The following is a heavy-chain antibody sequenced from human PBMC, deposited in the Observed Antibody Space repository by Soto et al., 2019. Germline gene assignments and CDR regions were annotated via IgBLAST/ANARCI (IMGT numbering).Heavy chain of an antibody. J-gene: IGHJ6*02. V-gene: IGHV4-61*01. CDR3: ARDGDYMPYGMDV. CDR1: GGSVSSGSYY. D-gene: IGHD4-4*01. Sequence: SETLSLTXTVSGGSVSSGSYYWSWIRQPPGKGLEWIGYIYYSGSTNYNPSLKSRVTISVDTSKNQFSLKLSSVTAADTAVYYCARDGDYMPYGMDVWGQGTTVTVSS. CDR2: IYYSGST.